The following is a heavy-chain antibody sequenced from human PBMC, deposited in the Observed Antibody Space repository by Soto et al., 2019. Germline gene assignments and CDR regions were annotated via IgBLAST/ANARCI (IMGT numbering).Heavy chain of an antibody. V-gene: IGHV1-8*01. CDR1: GYVFTSFD. D-gene: IGHD3-22*01. CDR2: MNTNNGNT. CDR3: ARGGAYYYDTSGYYYGPYFDY. Sequence: QVQLVQSGAEVKKPGASVKVSCKASGYVFTSFDVNWVRQAPGQGLEWMGWMNTNNGNTGYAEKFQGRVTMTRNTAVSTAYLELRSLRSEDTDVYYCARGGAYYYDTSGYYYGPYFDYWGQGTLVTVSS. J-gene: IGHJ4*02.